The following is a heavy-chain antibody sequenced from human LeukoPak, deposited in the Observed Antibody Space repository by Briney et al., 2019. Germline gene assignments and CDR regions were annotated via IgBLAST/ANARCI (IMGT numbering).Heavy chain of an antibody. D-gene: IGHD1-14*01. CDR1: GFTFSSYA. Sequence: GRSLRLSCAASGFTFSSYAMHWVRQAPGKGLEWVAVISYDGSNKYYADSVKGRFTISRDNAKNSLYLQMNSLRAEDTAVYYCAREGNPSRRVDYWGQGTLVTVSS. V-gene: IGHV3-30-3*01. J-gene: IGHJ4*02. CDR2: ISYDGSNK. CDR3: AREGNPSRRVDY.